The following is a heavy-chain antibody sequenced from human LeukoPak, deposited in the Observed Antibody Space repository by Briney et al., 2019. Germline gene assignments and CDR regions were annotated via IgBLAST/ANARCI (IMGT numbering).Heavy chain of an antibody. Sequence: PGGSLRLSCAASGFTVSTNYMTWVRQAPGKGLEWLSIIYAGGGTSYADSVKGRFTISRDNSENTLYLQVNSLRPEDTAVYYCARRAPGTTATFDYWGQGTLVTVSA. CDR3: ARRAPGTTATFDY. CDR1: GFTVSTNY. D-gene: IGHD1-1*01. V-gene: IGHV3-53*01. J-gene: IGHJ4*02. CDR2: IYAGGGT.